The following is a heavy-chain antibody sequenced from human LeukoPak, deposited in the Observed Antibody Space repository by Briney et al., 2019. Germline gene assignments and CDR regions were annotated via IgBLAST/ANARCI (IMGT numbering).Heavy chain of an antibody. Sequence: GASVKVSCKASGYTFTSYDIHWVRQATGQGLEWMGWMNPNSGNTGYAQKFQGRVTMTRNTSISTAYMELSSLRSEDTAVYYCARLSTTDHYYYYYGMDVWGQGTTVTVSS. CDR3: ARLSTTDHYYYYYGMDV. V-gene: IGHV1-8*01. CDR1: GYTFTSYD. D-gene: IGHD4-4*01. CDR2: MNPNSGNT. J-gene: IGHJ6*02.